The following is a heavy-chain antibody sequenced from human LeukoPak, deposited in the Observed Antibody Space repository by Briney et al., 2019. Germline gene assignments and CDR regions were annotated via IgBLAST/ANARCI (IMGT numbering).Heavy chain of an antibody. D-gene: IGHD5-24*01. J-gene: IGHJ4*02. CDR2: IYSGGST. V-gene: IGHV3-53*01. CDR3: ARAQDGYNPVESMVYLDY. CDR1: GFTVSSNY. Sequence: PGGSLRLSCAASGFTVSSNYMSWVRQAPGKGLEWVSVIYSGGSTYYADSVKGRFTISRDNSKNTLYLQMNSLRAEDTAVYYCARAQDGYNPVESMVYLDYWGQGTLVTVSS.